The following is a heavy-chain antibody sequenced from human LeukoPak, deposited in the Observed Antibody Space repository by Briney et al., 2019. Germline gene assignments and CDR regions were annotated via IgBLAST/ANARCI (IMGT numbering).Heavy chain of an antibody. Sequence: GRSLRLSCAASGFTFSSYAMHWVRQAPGRGLEWVAVISYDGSNKYYADSVKGRFTISRDNTKNTLYLQMNSLRAEDTAVYYCARGYSGYEGYYYGMDVWGQGTTVTVSS. CDR3: ARGYSGYEGYYYGMDV. CDR1: GFTFSSYA. V-gene: IGHV3-30*04. J-gene: IGHJ6*02. CDR2: ISYDGSNK. D-gene: IGHD5-12*01.